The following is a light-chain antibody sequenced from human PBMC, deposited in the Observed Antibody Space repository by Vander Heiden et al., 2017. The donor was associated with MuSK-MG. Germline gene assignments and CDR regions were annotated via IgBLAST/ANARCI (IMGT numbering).Light chain of an antibody. V-gene: IGLV1-51*01. Sequence: QSVLTQPPSVSAAPGQKVTISCSGSSSNIGSDYVSWYQQLPGTAPKLLIYDNNKRPSGIPDRFSGSKSDTSATLGITGLQTGDEADYYCGTWDYSLRGGVFGGGTKLIVL. CDR3: GTWDYSLRGGV. CDR1: SSNIGSDY. J-gene: IGLJ2*01. CDR2: DNN.